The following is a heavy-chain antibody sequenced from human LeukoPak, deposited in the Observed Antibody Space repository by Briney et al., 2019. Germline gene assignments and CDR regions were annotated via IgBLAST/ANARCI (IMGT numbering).Heavy chain of an antibody. CDR1: GGSFSGYY. Sequence: PSETLSLTCAVYGGSFSGYYWSWIRQPPGKGLEWIGYIYHSGSTYYNPSLKSRVTISVDRSKNQFSLKLSSVTAADTAVYYCQGSGTTRGYYYGMDVWGQGTTVTVSS. J-gene: IGHJ6*02. V-gene: IGHV4-34*03. D-gene: IGHD1-14*01. CDR3: QGSGTTRGYYYGMDV. CDR2: IYHSGST.